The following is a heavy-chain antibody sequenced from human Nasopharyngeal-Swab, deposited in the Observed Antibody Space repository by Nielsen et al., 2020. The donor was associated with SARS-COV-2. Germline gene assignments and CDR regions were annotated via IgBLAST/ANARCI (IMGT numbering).Heavy chain of an antibody. J-gene: IGHJ2*01. Sequence: SETLSLTCAVYGGSFSGYYWSWIRQPPGKGLEWIGEINHSGSTNYNPSLKSRVTISVDTSKNQFSLKLSSVTAADTAVYYCARRRTARQYWCFDLWGRGTLVTVSS. D-gene: IGHD5-18*01. CDR3: ARRRTARQYWCFDL. CDR2: INHSGST. V-gene: IGHV4-34*01. CDR1: GGSFSGYY.